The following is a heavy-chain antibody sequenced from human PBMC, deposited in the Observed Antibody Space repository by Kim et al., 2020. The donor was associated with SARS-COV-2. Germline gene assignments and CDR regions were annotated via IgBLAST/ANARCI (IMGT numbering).Heavy chain of an antibody. CDR3: ARHSGYYVSGEEFDP. CDR2: IYYSGST. V-gene: IGHV4-39*01. Sequence: SETLSLTCTVSGGSISSSSYYWGWIRQPPGKGLEWIGSIYYSGSTYYNPSLKSRVTISVDTSKNQFSLKLSSVTAADTAVYYCARHSGYYVSGEEFDPWGQGTMVTVSS. D-gene: IGHD3-10*01. CDR1: GGSISSSSYY. J-gene: IGHJ5*02.